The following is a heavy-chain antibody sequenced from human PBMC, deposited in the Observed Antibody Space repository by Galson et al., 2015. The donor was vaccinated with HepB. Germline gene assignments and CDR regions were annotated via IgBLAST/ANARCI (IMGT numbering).Heavy chain of an antibody. CDR3: ARDIGVPGTLYGMDV. Sequence: SLRLSCAASGFTFNSYAIHWVRQAPGKGLEWVAIISYDDSNKFYTDSVKGRFTISRDNSQSTVYLQMDSLRTEDTAVYYCARDIGVPGTLYGMDVWGQGSTVTISS. CDR2: ISYDDSNK. J-gene: IGHJ6*02. D-gene: IGHD6-19*01. CDR1: GFTFNSYA. V-gene: IGHV3-30*04.